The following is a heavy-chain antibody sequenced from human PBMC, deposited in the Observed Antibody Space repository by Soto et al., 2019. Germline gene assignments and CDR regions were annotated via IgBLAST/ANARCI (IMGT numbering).Heavy chain of an antibody. CDR2: ISGSGGST. V-gene: IGHV3-23*01. CDR3: ASRGGMVRGNYYGMDV. J-gene: IGHJ6*02. CDR1: GFTFSSYA. D-gene: IGHD3-10*01. Sequence: EVQLLESGGGLVQPGGSLRLSCAASGFTFSSYAMSWVRQAPGKGLEWVSAISGSGGSTYYADSVKGRFTISRDNAGNSRDLQMDSLGVDETAVYYCASRGGMVRGNYYGMDVWGQGTTVTVSS.